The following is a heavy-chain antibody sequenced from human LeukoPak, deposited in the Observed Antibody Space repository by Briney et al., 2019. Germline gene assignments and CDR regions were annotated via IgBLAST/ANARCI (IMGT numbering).Heavy chain of an antibody. CDR1: GYTFTGYY. D-gene: IGHD3-22*01. CDR3: ARNDGSGYYYFDY. Sequence: ASVKDSCKASGYTFTGYYMHWVRQAPGQGLEWMGWINPNSGGTNYAQKFQGRVTMTRDTSISTAYMELSRLRSDDTAVYYCARNDGSGYYYFDYWGQGTPVTLSS. V-gene: IGHV1-2*02. CDR2: INPNSGGT. J-gene: IGHJ4*02.